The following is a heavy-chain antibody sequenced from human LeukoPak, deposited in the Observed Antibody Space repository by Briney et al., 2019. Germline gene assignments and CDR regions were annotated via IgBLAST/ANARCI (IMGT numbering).Heavy chain of an antibody. CDR2: IRSKANSYAT. CDR1: GFTFSGSA. D-gene: IGHD1-14*01. J-gene: IGHJ4*02. Sequence: GGSPKLSCAASGFTFSGSAMHWVRQASGKGLEWVGRIRSKANSYATAYAASVKGRFTISRDDSKNTAYLQMNSLKTEDTAVYYCTRRGNRDYWGQGTLVTVSS. CDR3: TRRGNRDY. V-gene: IGHV3-73*01.